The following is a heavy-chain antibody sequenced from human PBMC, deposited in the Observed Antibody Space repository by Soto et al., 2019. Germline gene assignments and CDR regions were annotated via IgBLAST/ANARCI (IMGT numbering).Heavy chain of an antibody. Sequence: QVQLVQSGAEVKNPGASVKVSCKASGYTFTTYYLHWLRQARGQGLEWMGIITPSSGSTRYEQKFQDRVTMTRDTSTSTVYMELSSLKSEDTAVYYCARAVSTKTATIDYWGQGTLVTASS. V-gene: IGHV1-46*01. J-gene: IGHJ4*02. CDR3: ARAVSTKTATIDY. CDR1: GYTFTTYY. D-gene: IGHD2-21*02. CDR2: ITPSSGST.